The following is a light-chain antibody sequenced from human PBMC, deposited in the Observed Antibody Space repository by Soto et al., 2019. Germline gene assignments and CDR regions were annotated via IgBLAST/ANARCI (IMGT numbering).Light chain of an antibody. Sequence: QSVLTQPPSVSGAPGQRVTISCTGSSSNIGAGYDVHWYQQLPGTAPKLLIYGNSNRPSGVPDRFSGSKSGTSASLAITGLQAEDEADYHCQSYDSSSYVFGTGTKLTVL. V-gene: IGLV1-40*01. CDR2: GNS. CDR3: QSYDSSSYV. J-gene: IGLJ1*01. CDR1: SSNIGAGYD.